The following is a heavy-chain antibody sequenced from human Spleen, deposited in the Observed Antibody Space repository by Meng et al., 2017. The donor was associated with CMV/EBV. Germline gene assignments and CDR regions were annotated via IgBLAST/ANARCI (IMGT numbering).Heavy chain of an antibody. D-gene: IGHD6-13*01. CDR3: ARVARRAAGTRYYFDY. Sequence: SETLSLTCTVSGGPVSSGSYYWSWIRQPPGKGLEWIGYIYYSGSTNYNPSLKSRVTISVDTSKNQFSLKLSSVTAADTAVYYCARVARRAAGTRYYFDYWGQGTLVTVSS. J-gene: IGHJ4*02. V-gene: IGHV4-61*01. CDR2: IYYSGST. CDR1: GGPVSSGSYY.